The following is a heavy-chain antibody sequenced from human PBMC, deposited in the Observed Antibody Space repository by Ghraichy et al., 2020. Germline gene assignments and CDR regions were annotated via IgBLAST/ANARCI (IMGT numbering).Heavy chain of an antibody. CDR1: GGSIRSSNYY. V-gene: IGHV4-39*01. CDR2: IYYGGHT. CDR3: ARSSYTSTYYGSFDF. D-gene: IGHD3-3*01. J-gene: IGHJ4*02. Sequence: SENLSLTCTVSGGSIRSSNYYWGWVRQTPEKGLEWIGSIYYGGHTYHNPSLRSRVTLSVDTAANQVSLRLHSVTAADTAVYYCARSSYTSTYYGSFDFWGQGTLVSVST.